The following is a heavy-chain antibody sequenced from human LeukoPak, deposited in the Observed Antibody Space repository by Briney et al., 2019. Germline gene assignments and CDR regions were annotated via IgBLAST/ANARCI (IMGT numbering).Heavy chain of an antibody. Sequence: GGSLRLSCAASGFTFNTYGMNWVRQAPGKGLEWLSYIGPGPSHTYYADSVRGRFVISRDDAKSSLYLQMNSLRAEDTAVYFCARGFELDYWGQGTLVTVSS. CDR2: IGPGPSHT. CDR3: ARGFELDY. V-gene: IGHV3-21*01. CDR1: GFTFNTYG. J-gene: IGHJ4*02.